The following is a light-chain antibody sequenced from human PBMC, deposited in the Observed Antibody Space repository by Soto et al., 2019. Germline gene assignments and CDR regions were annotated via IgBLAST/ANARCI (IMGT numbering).Light chain of an antibody. CDR2: GAS. CDR3: QQYYNWPYT. J-gene: IGKJ2*01. V-gene: IGKV3-15*01. CDR1: QSVSSN. Sequence: EIVMTQSPATLSVSPGERATLSCSASQSVSSNLAWYHQKPGQAPSLLIYGASTRATGIPARFSGSGSGTEFTLTISSLQSEDIAVYYCQQYYNWPYTFGQGTKLEIK.